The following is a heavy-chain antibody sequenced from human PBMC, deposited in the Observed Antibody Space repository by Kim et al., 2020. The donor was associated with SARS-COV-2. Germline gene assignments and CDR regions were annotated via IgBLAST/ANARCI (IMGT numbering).Heavy chain of an antibody. CDR3: ARGTRIVGATAWFDP. J-gene: IGHJ5*02. V-gene: IGHV1-69*13. D-gene: IGHD1-26*01. CDR2: IIPIFGTA. Sequence: SVKVSCKASGGTFSSYAISWVRQAPGQGLEWMGGIIPIFGTANYAQKFQGRVTITADESTSTAYMELSSLRSEDTAVYYCARGTRIVGATAWFDPWGQGTLVTVSS. CDR1: GGTFSSYA.